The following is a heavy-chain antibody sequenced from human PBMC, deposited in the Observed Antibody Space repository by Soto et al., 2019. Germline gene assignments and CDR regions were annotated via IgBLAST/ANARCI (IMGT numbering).Heavy chain of an antibody. CDR2: INAGNGNT. CDR1: GYTFTSYA. V-gene: IGHV1-3*01. J-gene: IGHJ6*01. Sequence: QVQLVQSGAEVKKPGASVKVSCKASGYTFTSYAMHWVRQAPGQRLEWMGWINAGNGNTKYSQKFQGRVTITRDTSASIAYMELSSLRSEDTAVYYCARDLREAARLNYYYYGMDVWGQGTTVTVSS. CDR3: ARDLREAARLNYYYYGMDV. D-gene: IGHD6-6*01.